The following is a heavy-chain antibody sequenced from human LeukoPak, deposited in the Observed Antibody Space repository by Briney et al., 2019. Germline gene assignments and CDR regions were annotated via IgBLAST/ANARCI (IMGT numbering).Heavy chain of an antibody. J-gene: IGHJ6*03. CDR2: ISWNGGRT. CDR1: GFPFDEHA. CDR3: AKERLVYIVAVYMDV. D-gene: IGHD2-21*01. Sequence: LRHPCAASGFPFDEHAMQEAPPARGEGVVWVSGISWNGGRTVYADPVKGRFTISSDNAQNSLYAQMNSLRGHGRALHYCAKERLVYIVAVYMDVWGKGTSVTVSS. V-gene: IGHV3-9*01.